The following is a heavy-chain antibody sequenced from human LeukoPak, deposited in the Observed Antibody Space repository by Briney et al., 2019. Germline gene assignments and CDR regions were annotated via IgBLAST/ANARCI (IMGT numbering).Heavy chain of an antibody. CDR3: ARAARRTIFGVVIFYMDV. CDR1: GGSISSYY. CDR2: IYYSGST. V-gene: IGHV4-59*01. J-gene: IGHJ6*03. D-gene: IGHD3-3*01. Sequence: SETLSLTCTVSGGSISSYYWSLIRQPPGKGLEWIGYIYYSGSTNYNPSLKSRVTISVDTSKNQFSLKLSSVTAADTAVYYCARAARRTIFGVVIFYMDVWGKGTTVTVSS.